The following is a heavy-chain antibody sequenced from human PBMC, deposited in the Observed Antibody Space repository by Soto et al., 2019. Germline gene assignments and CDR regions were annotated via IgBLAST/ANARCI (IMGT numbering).Heavy chain of an antibody. CDR3: ARGRGQTVIGHDYLSA. D-gene: IGHD4-17*01. CDR1: GGSFSGYY. CDR2: INHSGST. V-gene: IGHV4-34*01. Sequence: PSGTLSLTCAVYGGSFSGYYWSWIRQPPWKGLEWIGEINHSGSTNYNPSLKSRVTISVDTSKNQFSLKLSSVTAADTAVYYCARGRGQTVIGHDYLSAWGQGTLVTVSS. J-gene: IGHJ4*02.